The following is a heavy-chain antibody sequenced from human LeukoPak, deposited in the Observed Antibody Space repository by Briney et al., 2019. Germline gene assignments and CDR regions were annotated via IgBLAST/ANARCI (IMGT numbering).Heavy chain of an antibody. CDR2: IYSGGST. J-gene: IGHJ4*02. CDR1: GFTVSSNY. CDR3: ASDSTGGYFDY. Sequence: GGSLRLSCAASGFTVSSNYMSWVRQAPGKGLEWVSVIYSGGSTYYADSVKGRFTISRDNSKNTLYLQMNSLRAEDTAVYYCASDSTGGYFDYWGQGTLVTVSS. V-gene: IGHV3-66*01. D-gene: IGHD3-10*01.